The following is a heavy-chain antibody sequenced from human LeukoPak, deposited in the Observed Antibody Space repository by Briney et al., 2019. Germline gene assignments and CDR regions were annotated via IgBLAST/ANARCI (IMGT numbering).Heavy chain of an antibody. V-gene: IGHV4-31*03. D-gene: IGHD3-10*01. CDR1: GDSVTSGGYY. Sequence: PSETLSLTCTVSGDSVTSGGYYWNWIRQHPVKGLEWIGYIYYTGSTNYNPSLKSRINISADTSKNQFSLKLKSVTAADTAIYYCAGSGLYYPGSGSFDYWGQGALVTVSS. CDR2: IYYTGST. CDR3: AGSGLYYPGSGSFDY. J-gene: IGHJ4*02.